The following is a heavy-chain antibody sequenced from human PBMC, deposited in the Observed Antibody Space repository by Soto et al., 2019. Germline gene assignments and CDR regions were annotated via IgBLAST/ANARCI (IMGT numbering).Heavy chain of an antibody. CDR3: ASGYCSGGSCYISNYYYYGMDV. V-gene: IGHV1-69*13. CDR1: GGTFSSYS. CDR2: IIPIFGTA. Sequence: SVKVSCKASGGTFSSYSISWVRQAPGQGLEWMGGIIPIFGTANYAQKFQGRVTITADESTSTAYMELSSLRSEDTAVYYCASGYCSGGSCYISNYYYYGMDVWGQGTTVTVSS. J-gene: IGHJ6*02. D-gene: IGHD2-15*01.